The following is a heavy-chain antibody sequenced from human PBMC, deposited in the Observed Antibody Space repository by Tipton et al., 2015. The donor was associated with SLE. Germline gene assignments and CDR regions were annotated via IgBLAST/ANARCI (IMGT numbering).Heavy chain of an antibody. CDR2: INHSGST. CDR3: ARGVEMATNRGAFDI. CDR1: GGSFSGYY. D-gene: IGHD5-24*01. Sequence: TLSLTCAVYGGSFSGYYWSWIRQPPGKGLEWIGEINHSGSTNYNPSLKSRVTISVDTSKNQFSLKLSSVTAADTAVYYCARGVEMATNRGAFDIWGQGTMVTVSS. J-gene: IGHJ3*02. V-gene: IGHV4-34*01.